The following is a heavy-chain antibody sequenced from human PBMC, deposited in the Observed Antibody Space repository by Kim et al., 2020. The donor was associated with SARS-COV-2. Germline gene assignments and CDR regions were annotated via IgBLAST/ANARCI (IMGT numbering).Heavy chain of an antibody. V-gene: IGHV4-31*03. CDR1: GGSISSGGYY. D-gene: IGHD3-10*01. CDR2: IYYSGST. J-gene: IGHJ6*02. CDR3: TVSERPTGGSGSYYAPQYYYYGMDV. Sequence: SETLSLTCTVSGGSISSGGYYWSWIRQHPGKGLEWIGYIYYSGSTYYNPSLKSRVTISVDTSKNQFSLKLSSVTAADTAVYYCTVSERPTGGSGSYYAPQYYYYGMDVWGQGTTVTVSS.